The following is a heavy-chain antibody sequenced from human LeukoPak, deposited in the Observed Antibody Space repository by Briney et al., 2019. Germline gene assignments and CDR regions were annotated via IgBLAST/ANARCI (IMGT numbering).Heavy chain of an antibody. D-gene: IGHD3-10*01. CDR1: GGSFSGYY. CDR2: INHSGST. V-gene: IGHV4-34*01. CDR3: ARGALLWFGELTPGWFDP. J-gene: IGHJ5*02. Sequence: PSETLSLTCAVYGGSFSGYYWSWIRQPPGKGLEWIGEINHSGSTNYNPSLKSRVTISVDTSKNQFSLKLSSVTAAGTAVYYCARGALLWFGELTPGWFDPWGQGTLVTVSS.